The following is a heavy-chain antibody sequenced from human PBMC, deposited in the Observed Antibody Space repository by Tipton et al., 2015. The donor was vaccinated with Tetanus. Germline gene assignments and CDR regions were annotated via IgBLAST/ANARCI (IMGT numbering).Heavy chain of an antibody. V-gene: IGHV4-31*03. Sequence: TLSLTCTVSGGSISSGGYYWSWIRQHPGKGLEWIGYIYYSGSTCYNPSLKSRVTISVDTSKNQFSLKLSSVTAADTAVYYCARDRYYDILTGYYGVGVDRLYGMDVWGQGTTVTVSS. CDR2: IYYSGST. CDR1: GGSISSGGYY. D-gene: IGHD3-9*01. J-gene: IGHJ6*02. CDR3: ARDRYYDILTGYYGVGVDRLYGMDV.